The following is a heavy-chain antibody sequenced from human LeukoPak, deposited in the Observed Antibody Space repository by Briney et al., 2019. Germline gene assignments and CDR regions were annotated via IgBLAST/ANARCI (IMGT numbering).Heavy chain of an antibody. J-gene: IGHJ3*02. CDR1: GGTFSSYA. CDR2: IIPIFGTA. D-gene: IGHD3-10*01. Sequence: ASVKVSCKASGGTFSSYAISWVRQAPGQGLEWMGGIIPIFGTANYAQKFQGRVTITTDESTSTAYMELSSLRSEDTAVYYCAGPTHYYGSGSYYSIWGQGTMVTVSS. CDR3: AGPTHYYGSGSYYSI. V-gene: IGHV1-69*05.